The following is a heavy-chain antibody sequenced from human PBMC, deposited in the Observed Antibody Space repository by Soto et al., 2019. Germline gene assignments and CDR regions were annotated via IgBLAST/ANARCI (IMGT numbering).Heavy chain of an antibody. V-gene: IGHV1-69*04. J-gene: IGHJ4*02. CDR1: GYTFTSYG. CDR3: AVSISPRDIVVVPAALDY. CDR2: ISPYIGKA. Sequence: SVKVCCKDSGYTFTSYGISWVRQAPGQGLEWMGRISPYIGKANYAQKFQGRVTITADKSTSTAYMELSSLRSEDTAVYYCAVSISPRDIVVVPAALDYWGQGTLVTVSS. D-gene: IGHD2-2*01.